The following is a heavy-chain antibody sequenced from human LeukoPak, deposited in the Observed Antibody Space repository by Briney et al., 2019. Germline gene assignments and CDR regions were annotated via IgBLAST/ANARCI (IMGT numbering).Heavy chain of an antibody. D-gene: IGHD2-2*01. V-gene: IGHV3-23*01. CDR2: ISGSGGNT. Sequence: GGSLRLSCAASGFTFSSYAMSWVRQAPGKGLEWVSAISGSGGNTYYADSVKGRFTISRDNSKNTLYLQMNSLRAEDTAVYYCAKAYCSSTSCRAFDIWGQGTMVTVSS. CDR3: AKAYCSSTSCRAFDI. J-gene: IGHJ3*02. CDR1: GFTFSSYA.